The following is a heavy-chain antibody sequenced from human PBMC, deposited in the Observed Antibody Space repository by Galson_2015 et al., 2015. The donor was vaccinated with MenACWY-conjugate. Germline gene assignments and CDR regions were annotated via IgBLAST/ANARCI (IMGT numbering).Heavy chain of an antibody. D-gene: IGHD4-17*01. V-gene: IGHV3-48*02. J-gene: IGHJ4*02. CDR3: AREGARYGDYPLDY. CDR2: ISSSSSTI. CDR1: GFTFSSYS. Sequence: SLRLSCAASGFTFSSYSMNWVRQAPGKGLEWVSYISSSSSTIYYADSVKGRFTISRDNAKNSLYLQMNSLRDEDTAVYYCAREGARYGDYPLDYWGQGTLVTVSS.